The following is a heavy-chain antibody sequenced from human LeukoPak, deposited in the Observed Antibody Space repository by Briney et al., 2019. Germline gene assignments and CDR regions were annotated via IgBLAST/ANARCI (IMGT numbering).Heavy chain of an antibody. CDR3: ARARGWFDP. CDR1: GGSISSGGYY. CDR2: IYHSGST. J-gene: IGHJ5*02. Sequence: PSETLSPTCTVSGGSISSGGYYWSWIRQPPGKGLEWIGYIYHSGSTYYNPSLKSRVTISVDRSKNQFSLKLSSVTAADTAVYYCARARGWFDPWGQGTLVTVSS. V-gene: IGHV4-30-2*01.